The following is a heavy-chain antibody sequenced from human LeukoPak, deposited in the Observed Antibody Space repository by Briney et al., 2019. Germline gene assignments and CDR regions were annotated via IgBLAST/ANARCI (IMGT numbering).Heavy chain of an antibody. V-gene: IGHV3-66*01. J-gene: IGHJ6*02. D-gene: IGHD3-22*01. CDR1: GFTVSSNY. CDR3: ARGGDYFDSSYSYRKDYYGMDV. CDR2: IYSGGST. Sequence: GGSLRLSCAASGFTVSSNYMSWVRQAPGKGLEWVSVIYSGGSTYYAESVKGRFLLSRDNFNNTLSLQMNNLRVEDTAVYYCARGGDYFDSSYSYRKDYYGMDVWGQGTTVTVSS.